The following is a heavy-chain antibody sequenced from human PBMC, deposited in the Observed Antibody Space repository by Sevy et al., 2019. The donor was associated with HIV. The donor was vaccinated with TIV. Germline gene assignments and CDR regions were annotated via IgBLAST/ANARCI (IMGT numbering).Heavy chain of an antibody. V-gene: IGHV4-39*01. D-gene: IGHD3-3*01. CDR3: ARRDYYGYSDS. CDR1: GGSISSSNYD. J-gene: IGHJ4*02. Sequence: SETLSLTCTVSGGSISSSNYDWGWIRQPPGKGLEWIGTIYYSGSAYYNSSLKSRVTIFIDTSNNQFSLRLSSVTAADTAVYYCARRDYYGYSDSWGQGTLVTVSS. CDR2: IYYSGSA.